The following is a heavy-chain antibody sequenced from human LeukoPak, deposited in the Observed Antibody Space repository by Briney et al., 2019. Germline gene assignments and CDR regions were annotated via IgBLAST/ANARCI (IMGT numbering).Heavy chain of an antibody. Sequence: SETLSFTCTVSGGSISSYYWSWIRQPPGKGLERIGYIYYSGSTNYNPSLKSRVTISVDTSKNQFSLKLSSVTAADTAVYYCAREGAATYGDYGYFQHWGQGTLVTVSS. CDR2: IYYSGST. CDR3: AREGAATYGDYGYFQH. J-gene: IGHJ1*01. CDR1: GGSISSYY. D-gene: IGHD4-17*01. V-gene: IGHV4-59*01.